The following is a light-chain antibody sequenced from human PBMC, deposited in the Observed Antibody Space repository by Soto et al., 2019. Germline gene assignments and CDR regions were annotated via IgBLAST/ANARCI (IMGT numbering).Light chain of an antibody. V-gene: IGKV3-15*01. Sequence: EIVMTQSPGTLSVSPGEGATLSCRASQSVRTNLAWYQQKPGQPPRLVIYGASTWATGIPARFSGSGSGTEFTLTISSLQSEDFAVYYCQQYNNWPPWTFGQGTKVEI. J-gene: IGKJ1*01. CDR3: QQYNNWPPWT. CDR2: GAS. CDR1: QSVRTN.